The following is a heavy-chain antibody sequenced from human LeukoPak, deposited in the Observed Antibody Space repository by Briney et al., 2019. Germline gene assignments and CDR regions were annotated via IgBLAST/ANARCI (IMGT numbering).Heavy chain of an antibody. CDR1: GFTFSSYS. CDR2: ISSSSSTI. V-gene: IGHV3-48*01. D-gene: IGHD3-3*01. J-gene: IGHJ4*02. Sequence: PGGSLRLSCAASGFTFSSYSMNWVRQAPGKGLEWVSYISSSSSTIYYADSVKGRFTISRDNAKNSLYLQMNSLRAEDTAVYYCARGAIFGVIRYFDYWGQGTLVTVSS. CDR3: ARGAIFGVIRYFDY.